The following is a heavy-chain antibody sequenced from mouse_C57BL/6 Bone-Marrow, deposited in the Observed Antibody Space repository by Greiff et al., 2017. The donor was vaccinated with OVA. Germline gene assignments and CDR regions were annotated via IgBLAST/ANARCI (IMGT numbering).Heavy chain of an antibody. Sequence: EVKLMESGGGLVQPGGSLKLSCAASGFTFSDYYMYWVRQTPEKRLEWVAYISNGGGSTYYPDTVKGRFTISRDNAKNTLYLQMSRLKSEDTAMDYCARRFSLYAMDYWGQGTSVTVSS. V-gene: IGHV5-12*01. J-gene: IGHJ4*01. CDR3: ARRFSLYAMDY. CDR1: GFTFSDYY. CDR2: ISNGGGST.